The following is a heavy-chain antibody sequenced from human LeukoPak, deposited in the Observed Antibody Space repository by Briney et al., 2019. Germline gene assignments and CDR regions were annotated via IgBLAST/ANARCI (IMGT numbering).Heavy chain of an antibody. CDR2: ISYLSSHV. CDR1: GFTFSDYD. Sequence: GGSLRLSCLASGFTFSDYDMNWVRQAPGKGLEWVSSISYLSSHVYYGDSVKGRFSISRDNAKNSLYLQMNSLGAEDTAIYYCGRAFPPLRTSSAGDLWGQGILVTVSS. D-gene: IGHD3-16*01. CDR3: GRAFPPLRTSSAGDL. V-gene: IGHV3-21*01. J-gene: IGHJ4*02.